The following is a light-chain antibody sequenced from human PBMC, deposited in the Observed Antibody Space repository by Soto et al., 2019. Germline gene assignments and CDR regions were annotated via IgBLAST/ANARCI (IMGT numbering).Light chain of an antibody. Sequence: IRMTQSPFSLSASVGDRVTITCRASQSISSYLNWYQQKPGKAPKLLIYAASSLQSGVPSRFTGSGSGTDFTLTISSLQPEDFATYHCQQSYSTPLTFGGGTKVDIK. J-gene: IGKJ4*01. CDR2: AAS. CDR3: QQSYSTPLT. V-gene: IGKV1-39*01. CDR1: QSISSY.